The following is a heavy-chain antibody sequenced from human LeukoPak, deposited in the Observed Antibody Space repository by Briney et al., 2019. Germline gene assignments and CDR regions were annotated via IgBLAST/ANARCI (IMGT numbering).Heavy chain of an antibody. V-gene: IGHV5-51*01. CDR1: GYSFTTYW. Sequence: GESLKISCKGSGYSFTTYWIGWVRQMPGKGLEWMGTIYPGDSDTRYSPSFQGQVTISVDKSISTAYLQWSSLKASDSAIYYCARRGRQHLGRGFDYWGQGTLVTVSS. CDR2: IYPGDSDT. J-gene: IGHJ4*02. D-gene: IGHD1-26*01. CDR3: ARRGRQHLGRGFDY.